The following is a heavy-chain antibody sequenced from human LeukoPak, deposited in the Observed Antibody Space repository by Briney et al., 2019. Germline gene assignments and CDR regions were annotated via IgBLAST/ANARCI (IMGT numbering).Heavy chain of an antibody. J-gene: IGHJ5*02. V-gene: IGHV1-2*04. D-gene: IGHD6-13*01. Sequence: GASVKVSCKASGYTFTGYYMHWVRQAPGQGLEWMGWINPNSGGTNYAQKFQGWVTMTRDTSISTAYMELSRLRSDDTAVYYCARAAEYLPMQQQPKERGDWFDPWGQGTLVTVSS. CDR3: ARAAEYLPMQQQPKERGDWFDP. CDR1: GYTFTGYY. CDR2: INPNSGGT.